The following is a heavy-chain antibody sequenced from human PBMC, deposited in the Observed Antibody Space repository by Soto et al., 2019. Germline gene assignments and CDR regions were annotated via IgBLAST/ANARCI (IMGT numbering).Heavy chain of an antibody. CDR1: GFTFSSYA. Sequence: LRLSCAASGFTFSSYAMSWVRQAPGKGLEWVSAISGSGGSTYYADSVKGRFTISRDNSKNTLYLQMNSLRAEDTAVYYCAKDSFTIFGVVIISGMDVWGQGTTVTVSS. V-gene: IGHV3-23*01. D-gene: IGHD3-3*01. CDR3: AKDSFTIFGVVIISGMDV. CDR2: ISGSGGST. J-gene: IGHJ6*02.